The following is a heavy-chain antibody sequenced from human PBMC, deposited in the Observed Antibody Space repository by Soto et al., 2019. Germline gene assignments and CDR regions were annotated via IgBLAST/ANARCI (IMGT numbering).Heavy chain of an antibody. Sequence: QITLKESGPTLVKPTQTLTLTCTFSGFSLSTSGVGVGWIRQPPGKALEWLALIYLDDDKRYSPSLKSRRTITNDTSNNQMVLTITNMDPVDTATYSCAHMGRYYDILTGYSWTIDYWGQGTLVTVSS. CDR2: IYLDDDK. J-gene: IGHJ4*02. CDR1: GFSLSTSGVG. V-gene: IGHV2-5*02. D-gene: IGHD3-9*01. CDR3: AHMGRYYDILTGYSWTIDY.